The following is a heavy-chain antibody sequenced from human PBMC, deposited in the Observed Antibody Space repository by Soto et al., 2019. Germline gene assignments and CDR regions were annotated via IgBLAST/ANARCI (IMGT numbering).Heavy chain of an antibody. CDR1: GFTFSNAW. J-gene: IGHJ1*01. D-gene: IGHD6-13*01. V-gene: IGHV3-15*01. Sequence: EVQLVESGGGLVKPGGSLRLSCAASGFTFSNAWMSWVRQAPGKGLEWVGRIKSKTDGGTTDYAAPVKGRFTISRDDSKNTLYLQMNSLKTEDTAVYYCTTWGWIGGYSSSWSEYFQHWGQGTLVTVSS. CDR3: TTWGWIGGYSSSWSEYFQH. CDR2: IKSKTDGGTT.